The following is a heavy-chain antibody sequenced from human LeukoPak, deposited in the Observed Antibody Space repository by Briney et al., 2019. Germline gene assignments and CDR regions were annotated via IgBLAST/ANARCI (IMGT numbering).Heavy chain of an antibody. CDR1: GVSISSYY. J-gene: IGHJ3*02. V-gene: IGHV4-59*01. Sequence: SETLSLTCTVSGVSISSYYWSWIRQPPGKGLEWIGYIYYSGSTNYNPSLKSRVTISVDTSKNQFSLKLSSVTAADTAVYYCARDPKGSRRELLWLGELSVLETHDAFDIWGQGTMVTVSS. CDR3: ARDPKGSRRELLWLGELSVLETHDAFDI. D-gene: IGHD3-10*01. CDR2: IYYSGST.